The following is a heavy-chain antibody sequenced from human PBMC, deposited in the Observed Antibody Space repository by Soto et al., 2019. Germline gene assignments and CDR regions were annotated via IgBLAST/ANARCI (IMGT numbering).Heavy chain of an antibody. D-gene: IGHD5-12*01. V-gene: IGHV3-30*03. CDR1: GFSFSNHG. Sequence: QMQLVESGGGVVQPGKSLRLSCAASGFSFSNHGIHWFRQAPGKGLEWVGDISFNGIDTCYADSLQGRLTISTDNLRTPAYLQMNDXRLXDTAVYYCLSGXXXNGHDTRFDYWGQGTLVTVST. CDR3: LSGXXXNGHDTRFDY. J-gene: IGHJ4*02. CDR2: ISFNGIDT.